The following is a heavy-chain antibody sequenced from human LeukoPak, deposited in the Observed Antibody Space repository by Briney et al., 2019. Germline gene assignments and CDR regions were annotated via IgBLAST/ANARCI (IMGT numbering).Heavy chain of an antibody. CDR2: ITTSSSYI. V-gene: IGHV3-21*01. CDR3: AREGALTVTKDAFDI. CDR1: GFTFSSYS. J-gene: IGHJ3*02. Sequence: GGSLRLSCAASGFTFSSYSMNWVRQAPGKGLEWVSSITTSSSYIYYADSVKGRFTISRDNAKNSLYLQMNSLRAEDTAVYYCAREGALTVTKDAFDIWGQGTMVTVSS. D-gene: IGHD4-17*01.